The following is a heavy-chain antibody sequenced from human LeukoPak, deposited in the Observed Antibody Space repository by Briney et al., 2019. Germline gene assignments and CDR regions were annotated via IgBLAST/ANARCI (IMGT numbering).Heavy chain of an antibody. J-gene: IGHJ5*02. Sequence: PGGSLRLACAASGFTFSSYWMHWVRQAPGKGLVWVSRINSDGSSTSYADSVKGRFTISRDNAKNTLYLQMNSLRAEDTAVYYCARDESSSWYWFDPWGQGTLVTVSS. CDR1: GFTFSSYW. V-gene: IGHV3-74*01. CDR2: INSDGSST. D-gene: IGHD6-13*01. CDR3: ARDESSSWYWFDP.